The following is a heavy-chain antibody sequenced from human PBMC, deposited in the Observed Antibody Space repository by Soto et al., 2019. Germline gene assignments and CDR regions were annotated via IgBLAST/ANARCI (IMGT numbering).Heavy chain of an antibody. D-gene: IGHD2-21*02. CDR3: VRGDDWFDL. CDR1: GYTLSNFG. Sequence: QIQLVQSGGEVKQPGASLKVSCKASGYTLSNFGISWVRQAPGQKFEWMGWISPFNANTVYAQNFQGRVSMTTESSTSTAYLDLRSLKSDDTAVYDCVRGDDWFDLWGQGTLVTVSS. V-gene: IGHV1-18*01. CDR2: ISPFNANT. J-gene: IGHJ5*02.